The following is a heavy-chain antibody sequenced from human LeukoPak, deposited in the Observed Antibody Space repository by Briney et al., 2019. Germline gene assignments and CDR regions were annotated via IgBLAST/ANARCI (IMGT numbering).Heavy chain of an antibody. Sequence: GGSLRLSCAASGFTFSSYDMHWVRQATGKGLEWVSAIGTAGDPYYPGSVKGRFTISRDNSKNTLYLQMNSLRAEDTAVYYCARDSSGWYLIDYWGQGTLVTVSS. CDR2: IGTAGDP. CDR1: GFTFSSYD. J-gene: IGHJ4*02. V-gene: IGHV3-13*05. D-gene: IGHD6-19*01. CDR3: ARDSSGWYLIDY.